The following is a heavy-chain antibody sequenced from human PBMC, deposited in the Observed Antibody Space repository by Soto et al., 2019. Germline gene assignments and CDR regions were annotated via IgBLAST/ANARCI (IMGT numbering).Heavy chain of an antibody. Sequence: SETLSLTCTVSGGSMSSYYWSWIRQPPGKGLEWIGYIYSSGSTNYNPSLRSRVTMSVDASKNQFSLKLSSVTAADTAVFCCAREHPSGWYVIDYSGPGALVTVSS. D-gene: IGHD6-19*01. CDR2: IYSSGST. J-gene: IGHJ4*02. CDR1: GGSMSSYY. CDR3: AREHPSGWYVIDY. V-gene: IGHV4-59*01.